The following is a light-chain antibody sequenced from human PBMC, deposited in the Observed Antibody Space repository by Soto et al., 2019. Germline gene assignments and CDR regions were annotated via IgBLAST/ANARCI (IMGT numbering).Light chain of an antibody. Sequence: DIQMTQSPSTLSGSVGDRVTITCRASQTISSWLAWYQQKPGKAPKLLIYKASTLKSGVPSRFSGSGSGTDFTFTISSLQPEDIATYYCQQYETLPITFGQGTRLEIK. CDR1: QTISSW. CDR2: KAS. J-gene: IGKJ5*01. V-gene: IGKV1-5*03. CDR3: QQYETLPIT.